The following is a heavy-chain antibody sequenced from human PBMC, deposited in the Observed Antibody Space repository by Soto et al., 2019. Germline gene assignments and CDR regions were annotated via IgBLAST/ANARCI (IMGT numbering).Heavy chain of an antibody. Sequence: ASVKVSCKASGYTFTGYYMHWVRQAPGQGLEWMGWINPNSGGTNYAQKFQGRVTMTRDTSISTAYMELSRLRSDDTAVYYCARDFRTTIFGVVPFWLDPWGQGTMVTVSS. CDR2: INPNSGGT. J-gene: IGHJ5*02. V-gene: IGHV1-2*02. CDR1: GYTFTGYY. CDR3: ARDFRTTIFGVVPFWLDP. D-gene: IGHD3-3*01.